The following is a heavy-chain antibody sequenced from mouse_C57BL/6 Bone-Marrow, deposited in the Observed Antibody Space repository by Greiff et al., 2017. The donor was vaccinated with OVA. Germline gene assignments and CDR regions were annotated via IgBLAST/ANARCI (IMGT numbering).Heavy chain of an antibody. CDR1: GYSITSGYY. CDR3: ARGHYYGSSYAY. CDR2: ISYDGSN. Sequence: EVQLQESGPGLVKPSQSLSLTCSVTGYSITSGYYWNWIRQFPGNKLEWMGYISYDGSNNYNPSLKNRISITRDPSKNQFFLKLNSVTTEDTATYYCARGHYYGSSYAYWGQGTLVTVSA. D-gene: IGHD1-1*01. V-gene: IGHV3-6*01. J-gene: IGHJ3*01.